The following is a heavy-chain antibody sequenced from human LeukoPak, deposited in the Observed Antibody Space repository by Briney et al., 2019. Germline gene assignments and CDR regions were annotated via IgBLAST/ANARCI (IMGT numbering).Heavy chain of an antibody. CDR1: GGSISSSSYY. CDR2: IYYSGST. V-gene: IGHV4-39*07. CDR3: AIVAVQNYYYYYMDV. J-gene: IGHJ6*03. D-gene: IGHD6-19*01. Sequence: SETLSLTCTVSGGSISSSSYYWGWIRQPPGKGLEWIGSIYYSGSTYYNPSLKSRVTISVDTSKNQFSLKLSSVTAADTAVYYCAIVAVQNYYYYYMDVWGKGTTVTVSS.